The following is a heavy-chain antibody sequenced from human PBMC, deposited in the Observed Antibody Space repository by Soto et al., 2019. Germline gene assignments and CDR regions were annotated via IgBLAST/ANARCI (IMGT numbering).Heavy chain of an antibody. Sequence: SETLPLTCTVSGVSISSYSWSWIRQPPGKGLEWIGNIHYNGNTKYSPSLKSRVTMSVDTSKNHFSLKLISVTTADTAVYFCAREGNLGRWIQPLDSWGEGTLVTVSS. CDR3: AREGNLGRWIQPLDS. V-gene: IGHV4-59*01. CDR2: IHYNGNT. CDR1: GVSISSYS. D-gene: IGHD2-2*03. J-gene: IGHJ4*02.